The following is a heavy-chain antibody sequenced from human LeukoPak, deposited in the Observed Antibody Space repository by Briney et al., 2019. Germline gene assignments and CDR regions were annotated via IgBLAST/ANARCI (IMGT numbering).Heavy chain of an antibody. CDR3: ARRSSDYVWGSYRHYYFDY. CDR2: IYYSGST. CDR1: GGSISSYY. Sequence: SETLSLTCTVSGGSISSYYWSWIRQPPGKGLEWIGHIYYSGSTNYNPSLKSRVTISVDTSKNQFSLKLSSVTAADTAVYYCARRSSDYVWGSYRHYYFDYWGQGTLVTVSS. V-gene: IGHV4-59*08. J-gene: IGHJ4*02. D-gene: IGHD3-16*02.